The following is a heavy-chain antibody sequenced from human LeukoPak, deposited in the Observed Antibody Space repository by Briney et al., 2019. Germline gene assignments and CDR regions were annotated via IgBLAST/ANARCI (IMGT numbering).Heavy chain of an antibody. J-gene: IGHJ4*02. CDR2: ISSSSSTI. CDR1: GFTFSSYS. D-gene: IGHD1-1*01. CDR3: AKAAGAETINCYFDY. V-gene: IGHV3-48*01. Sequence: TGGSLRLSCAASGFTFSSYSMNWVRQAPGKGLEWVSYISSSSSTIYYADSVKGRFTISRDNSKNTLYLQMNSLRAEDTAVYYCAKAAGAETINCYFDYWGQGTLVTVSS.